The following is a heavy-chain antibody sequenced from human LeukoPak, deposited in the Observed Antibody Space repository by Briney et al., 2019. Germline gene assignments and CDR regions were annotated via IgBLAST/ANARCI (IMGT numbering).Heavy chain of an antibody. D-gene: IGHD6-13*01. CDR1: GFTFSGYG. J-gene: IGHJ3*02. CDR2: IRYDGSNK. CDR3: AKVIAAAGTDAFDI. Sequence: GGSLRLSCTASGFTFSGYGMHWVRQAPGKGLEWVAFIRYDGSNKYYADSVKGRFTISRDNPKNTLYLQMNSLRAEDTAVYYCAKVIAAAGTDAFDIWGQGTMVTVSS. V-gene: IGHV3-30*02.